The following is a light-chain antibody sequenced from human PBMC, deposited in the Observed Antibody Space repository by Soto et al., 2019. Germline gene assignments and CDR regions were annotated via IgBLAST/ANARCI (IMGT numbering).Light chain of an antibody. CDR2: ATS. J-gene: IGKJ3*01. CDR1: QSISNS. V-gene: IGKV1-39*01. CDR3: QQSYSIPFT. Sequence: DVQMTQSPSSLSASVGDRVTITCRASQSISNSLCWYQHKSGKAPKLLIYATSSLQSGVPPRFSGSGSGTDFTLTISSLQPEDFATYYCQQSYSIPFTFGPGTKLDLK.